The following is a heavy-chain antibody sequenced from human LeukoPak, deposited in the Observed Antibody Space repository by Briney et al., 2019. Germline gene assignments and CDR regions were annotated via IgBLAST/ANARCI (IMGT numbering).Heavy chain of an antibody. CDR3: AREVAQEGFDY. CDR2: ISVNSGSI. Sequence: PGGSLRLSCAASGFTFDDYAMHWVRQAAGKGLEWVSGISVNSGSIGYADSVKGRFTISRDNAKNSLYLQMNSLRAEDTALYYCAREVAQEGFDYWGQGTLVTVSS. V-gene: IGHV3-9*01. CDR1: GFTFDDYA. D-gene: IGHD2-15*01. J-gene: IGHJ4*02.